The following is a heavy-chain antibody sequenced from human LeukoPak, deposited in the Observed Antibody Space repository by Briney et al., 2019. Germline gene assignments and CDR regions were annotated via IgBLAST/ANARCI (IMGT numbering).Heavy chain of an antibody. Sequence: SQTLSLTCAVSGGSISSADYYWSWTRQSPGKGLEWIGFIYYSGSTYYNPSLKSRVTISVDTSKNQFSLKLRSVTAADTAVYYCASIVVVTAAIDYWGQGTLVTVSS. J-gene: IGHJ4*02. CDR2: IYYSGST. V-gene: IGHV4-30-4*01. CDR1: GGSISSADYY. CDR3: ASIVVVTAAIDY. D-gene: IGHD2-21*02.